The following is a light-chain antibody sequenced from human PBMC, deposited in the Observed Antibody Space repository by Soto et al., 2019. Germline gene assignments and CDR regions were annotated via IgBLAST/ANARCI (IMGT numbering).Light chain of an antibody. J-gene: IGLJ1*01. V-gene: IGLV2-14*01. Sequence: QSALTQPASVSGSPGQSITISCTGTSSDVGGYNYVSWYQQHPGKAPKLMIFDVSNRPSRVSNRFSGSKSGNTASLTISGLQAEDEADYYCSSYTSSSTLYVFGPGTKLTVL. CDR3: SSYTSSSTLYV. CDR1: SSDVGGYNY. CDR2: DVS.